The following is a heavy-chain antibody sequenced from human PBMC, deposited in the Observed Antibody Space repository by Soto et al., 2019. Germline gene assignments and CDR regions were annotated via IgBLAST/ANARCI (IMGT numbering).Heavy chain of an antibody. J-gene: IGHJ5*02. V-gene: IGHV3-15*07. CDR3: TRKGSGWSGDWFDP. D-gene: IGHD6-19*01. CDR1: GFTFSNAW. Sequence: GGSLRLSCAASGFTFSNAWMNWVRQVPGKGLEWVGRIRSKAYGGTTEYAASVKGRFTISRDDSKSIAYLQMNSLKTEDTAVYYCTRKGSGWSGDWFDPWAQGTLVTVSS. CDR2: IRSKAYGGTT.